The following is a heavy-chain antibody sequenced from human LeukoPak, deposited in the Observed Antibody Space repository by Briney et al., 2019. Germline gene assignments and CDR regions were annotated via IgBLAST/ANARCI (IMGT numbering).Heavy chain of an antibody. CDR2: INPSGAGT. D-gene: IGHD2-21*01. CDR1: GYTFTNYY. J-gene: IGHJ4*02. V-gene: IGHV1-46*01. Sequence: GASVKVSCKASGYTFTNYYMHWVRQAPGQGLEWMGIINPSGAGTNYAQKFQGRVTMTRDTSTSTVYVELSSLRSEDTAVYYCARDGGGGGDYWGQGTLVTVSS. CDR3: ARDGGGGGDY.